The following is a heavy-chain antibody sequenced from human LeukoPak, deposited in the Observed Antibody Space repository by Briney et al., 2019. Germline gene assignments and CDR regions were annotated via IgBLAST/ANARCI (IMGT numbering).Heavy chain of an antibody. D-gene: IGHD2-2*01. J-gene: IGHJ3*01. Sequence: ASVKVSCKASGYTFTSYGISWVRQAPGQGLEWMGWISAYNGNTNYAQKLQGRVTMTTDTSTSTAYMELRSLRSDDTAVYYCASKGDGFCSSSRCQGAFDYWGQGSMVTVSS. CDR2: ISAYNGNT. CDR3: ASKGDGFCSSSRCQGAFDY. V-gene: IGHV1-18*01. CDR1: GYTFTSYG.